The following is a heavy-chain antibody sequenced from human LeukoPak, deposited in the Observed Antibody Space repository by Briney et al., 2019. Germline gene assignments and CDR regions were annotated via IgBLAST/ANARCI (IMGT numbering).Heavy chain of an antibody. Sequence: PSETLSLTCAVYGGSFSGYYWCWIRQPPGKGLEWIGEINHSGSTNYNPSLKSRVTISVDTSKNQFSLKLSSVTAADTAVYYCARLPAYYYDSSGYFDYWGQGTLVTVSS. J-gene: IGHJ4*02. V-gene: IGHV4-34*01. D-gene: IGHD3-22*01. CDR3: ARLPAYYYDSSGYFDY. CDR1: GGSFSGYY. CDR2: INHSGST.